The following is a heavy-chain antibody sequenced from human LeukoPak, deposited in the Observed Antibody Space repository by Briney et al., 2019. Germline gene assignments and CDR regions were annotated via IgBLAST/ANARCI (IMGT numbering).Heavy chain of an antibody. Sequence: GGSLRLSCAASGFTFSSYSMNWVRQAPGKGLEWVSYISSSSSTIYYADSVKGRFTISRDNAKNSLYLQMNSLRAEDTAVYYCAREEGYCSSTSCYHWFDPWGQGTLVTVSS. CDR2: ISSSSSTI. J-gene: IGHJ5*02. CDR3: AREEGYCSSTSCYHWFDP. V-gene: IGHV3-48*01. CDR1: GFTFSSYS. D-gene: IGHD2-2*01.